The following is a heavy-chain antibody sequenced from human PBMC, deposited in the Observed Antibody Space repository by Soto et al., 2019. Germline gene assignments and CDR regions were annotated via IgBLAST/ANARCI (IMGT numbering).Heavy chain of an antibody. V-gene: IGHV3-53*01. D-gene: IGHD2-15*01. CDR2: IYTGGTA. CDR3: AREGGGQGGFFDL. CDR1: GFGVSNNY. J-gene: IGHJ4*02. Sequence: GGSLRLSCAASGFGVSNNYLTWVRQAPGKGLEWVSIIYTGGTAYYTDSVKGRFTISRDNSKNTLYLQMSSLRVEDTAIYYCAREGGGQGGFFDLWGQGTLVTVYS.